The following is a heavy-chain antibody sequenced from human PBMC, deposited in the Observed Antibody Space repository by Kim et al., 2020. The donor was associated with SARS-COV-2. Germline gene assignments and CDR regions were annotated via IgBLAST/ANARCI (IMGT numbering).Heavy chain of an antibody. D-gene: IGHD3-10*01. CDR2: ISYDGSNK. CDR1: GFTFSSYG. CDR3: ARGSYYYGSGSIPYYYG. J-gene: IGHJ6*01. Sequence: GGSLRLSCAASGFTFSSYGMHWVRQAPGKGLEWVAVISYDGSNKYYADYVKGRFTISRDNSKNTLYLQMNSLRAEDTAVYYCARGSYYYGSGSIPYYYG. V-gene: IGHV3-33*05.